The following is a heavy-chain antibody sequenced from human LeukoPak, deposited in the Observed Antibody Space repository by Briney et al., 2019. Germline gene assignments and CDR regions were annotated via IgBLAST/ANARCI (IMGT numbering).Heavy chain of an antibody. CDR2: IYTSGST. D-gene: IGHD3-16*01. CDR3: ARVLRDYPNWFDP. Sequence: KPSQTLSLTCTVSGGSISSGSYYWSWIRQPAGKGLEWIGRIYTSGSTNYNPSLKSRVTISVDTSKNQFSLKLSSVTAADTAVYYCARVLRDYPNWFDPWGQGTLVTVSS. J-gene: IGHJ5*02. V-gene: IGHV4-61*02. CDR1: GGSISSGSYY.